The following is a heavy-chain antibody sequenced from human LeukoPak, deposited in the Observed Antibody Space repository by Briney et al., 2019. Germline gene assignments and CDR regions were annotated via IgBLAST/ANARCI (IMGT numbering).Heavy chain of an antibody. CDR1: GFTFRSYS. V-gene: IGHV3-21*01. D-gene: IGHD6-19*01. CDR2: ISSSSSYI. Sequence: GGSLRLSCAASGFTFRSYSMNWVRQAPGEGLEWVSSISSSSSYIYYADSVKGRFTISRENAKTSLYLQMNSLRAEDTAVYYCARASGVAAVDYGGQGTLATVS. J-gene: IGHJ4*02. CDR3: ARASGVAAVDY.